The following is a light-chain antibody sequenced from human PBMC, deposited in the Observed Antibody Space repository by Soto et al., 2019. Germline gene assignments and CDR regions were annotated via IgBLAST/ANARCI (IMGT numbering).Light chain of an antibody. J-gene: IGKJ5*01. V-gene: IGKV3-11*01. Sequence: EIVLTQSPATLSLSPGERATLSCRASQNINTFLAWYQQQPGHAPRLLIYDASSRATGIPARFSGSGSGTDFTLTIRALEAEDFAVYYCQQRSNWPPLITLGRGTRLESK. CDR2: DAS. CDR1: QNINTF. CDR3: QQRSNWPPLIT.